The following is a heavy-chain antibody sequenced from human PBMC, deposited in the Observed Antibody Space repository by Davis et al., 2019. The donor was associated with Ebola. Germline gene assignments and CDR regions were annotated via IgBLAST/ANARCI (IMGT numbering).Heavy chain of an antibody. V-gene: IGHV5-51*01. D-gene: IGHD2-8*02. J-gene: IGHJ3*02. CDR1: GNSFSSHW. CDR2: IYTGDSDT. CDR3: ATLRRTITGMDDGFDI. Sequence: GESLKISCKDSGNSFSSHWIGWVRQMPGKALERMGIIYTGDSDTRYSPSFRGQVTISADKSFKTAFLHWSSLKASDTAMYYCATLRRTITGMDDGFDIWGQGTMVTVSS.